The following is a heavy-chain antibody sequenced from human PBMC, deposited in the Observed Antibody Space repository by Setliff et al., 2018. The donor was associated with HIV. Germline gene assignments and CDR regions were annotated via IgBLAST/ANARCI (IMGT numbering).Heavy chain of an antibody. D-gene: IGHD3-10*01. CDR2: INHSGST. CDR1: GGSFSGYY. Sequence: SETLSLTCAVYGGSFSGYYWSWIRQPPGKGLEWIGEINHSGSTNYNPSLKSRVTISVDTSKNQFSLKLSSVTAADTAVYYCARSPGVRFDPWGQGTLVTVS. CDR3: ARSPGVRFDP. V-gene: IGHV4-34*01. J-gene: IGHJ5*02.